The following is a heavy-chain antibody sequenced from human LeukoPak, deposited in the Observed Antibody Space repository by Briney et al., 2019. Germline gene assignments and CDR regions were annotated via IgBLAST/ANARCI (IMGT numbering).Heavy chain of an antibody. CDR1: GYTFTGYY. J-gene: IGHJ5*02. D-gene: IGHD3-22*01. CDR3: ARPSSRSGYYNWFDP. V-gene: IGHV1-2*02. Sequence: GASVKVSCKASGYTFTGYYMHWVRQAPGQGLEWMGWINPNSGGTNYAQKFQGRVTMTRDTSISTAYMELSRLRSDDTAVYYCARPSSRSGYYNWFDPWGQGTLVTVSS. CDR2: INPNSGGT.